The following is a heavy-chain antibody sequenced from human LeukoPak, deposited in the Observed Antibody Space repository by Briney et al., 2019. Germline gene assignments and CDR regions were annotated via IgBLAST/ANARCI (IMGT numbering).Heavy chain of an antibody. CDR1: GYTFTGYY. D-gene: IGHD3-3*01. CDR3: ARASGHYDFWSGYPLVDYYFDY. J-gene: IGHJ4*02. CDR2: INPNSGGT. V-gene: IGHV1-2*02. Sequence: ASVKVSCKASGYTFTGYYMHWVRQAPGQGLEWMGWINPNSGGTNYAQKFQGRVTMTRDTSISTAYMELSRLRSDDTAVYYCARASGHYDFWSGYPLVDYYFDYWGQGTLVTVSS.